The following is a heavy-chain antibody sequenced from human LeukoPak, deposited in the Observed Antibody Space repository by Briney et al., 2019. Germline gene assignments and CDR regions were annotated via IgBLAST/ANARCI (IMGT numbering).Heavy chain of an antibody. CDR1: GFTFSSYA. CDR3: AKRLLGVVTATLDY. D-gene: IGHD2-21*02. V-gene: IGHV3-23*01. Sequence: GGSLRLSCAAPGFTFSSYAMSWVRQAPGKGLGWVSAISGSGGSTYYADSVKGRFTISRDNSKNTLYLQMNSLRAEDTAVYYCAKRLLGVVTATLDYWGQGTLVTVSS. J-gene: IGHJ4*02. CDR2: ISGSGGST.